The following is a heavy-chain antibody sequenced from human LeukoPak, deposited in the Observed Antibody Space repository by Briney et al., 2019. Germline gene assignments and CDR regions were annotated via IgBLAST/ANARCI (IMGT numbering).Heavy chain of an antibody. CDR2: INWNGDST. V-gene: IGHV3-20*04. D-gene: IGHD2-15*01. Sequence: GGSLRLSCTSSGFAFDDYGMGWVRQAPGKGLEWVSGINWNGDSTNYADSVKGRFTISRDKSKTSLFLQMNSLRVDDTALYYCVRGEVTYSLDYWGQGTLVIVSA. J-gene: IGHJ4*02. CDR3: VRGEVTYSLDY. CDR1: GFAFDDYG.